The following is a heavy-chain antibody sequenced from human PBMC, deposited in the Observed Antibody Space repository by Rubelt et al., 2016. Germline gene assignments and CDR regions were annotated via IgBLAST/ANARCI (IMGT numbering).Heavy chain of an antibody. CDR3: ARLDTINDY. V-gene: IGHV4-34*01. J-gene: IGHJ4*02. Sequence: QAQLQQWGAGLLKPSETLSLTCAVDGGPLSGYYWNWIRQPPGKGLEWIGEITHSGITDYNPSLKSRVTISVDTSKNQFTLKLSSVTAADTAVYYCARLDTINDYWGQGTLVTVSS. CDR2: ITHSGIT. D-gene: IGHD2-2*01. CDR1: GGPLSGYY.